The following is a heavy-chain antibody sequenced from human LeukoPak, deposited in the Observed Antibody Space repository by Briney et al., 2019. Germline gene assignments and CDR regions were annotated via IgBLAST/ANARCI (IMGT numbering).Heavy chain of an antibody. CDR3: ARLSAYCGGDCYPAFDI. Sequence: NPGGSLRLSRAASGFTFSSYSMNWVRQAPGKGLEWVSSISSSSSYIYYADSVKGRFTISRDNAKNSLYLQMNSLRAEDTAVYYCARLSAYCGGDCYPAFDIWGQGTMVTVSS. D-gene: IGHD2-21*02. CDR1: GFTFSSYS. J-gene: IGHJ3*02. CDR2: ISSSSSYI. V-gene: IGHV3-21*01.